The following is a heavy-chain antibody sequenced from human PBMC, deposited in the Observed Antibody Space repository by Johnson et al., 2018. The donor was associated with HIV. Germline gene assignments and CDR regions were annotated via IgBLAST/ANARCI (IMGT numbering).Heavy chain of an antibody. Sequence: EVQLMESGGGLVQPGGSLRLSCAASGFTFSSYWMTWVRQAPGKGLEWVANIKQHGSEKYYVDSVKGRFTISRDNAKNSLYLQMNSLRVEDTAVYYCAGYSYGSADAFDIWGQGTMVTVSS. J-gene: IGHJ3*02. V-gene: IGHV3-7*01. CDR3: AGYSYGSADAFDI. D-gene: IGHD5-18*01. CDR2: IKQHGSEK. CDR1: GFTFSSYW.